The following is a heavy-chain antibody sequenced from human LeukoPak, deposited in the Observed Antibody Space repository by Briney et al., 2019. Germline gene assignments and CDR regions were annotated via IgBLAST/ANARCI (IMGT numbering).Heavy chain of an antibody. CDR3: AGETYYYDSSGYYY. V-gene: IGHV4-59*01. D-gene: IGHD3-22*01. CDR2: IYYSGST. CDR1: GGSISGFY. Sequence: SETLSLTCTVSGGSISGFYWSWIRQPPGKGLEWIGYIYYSGSTNYNPSLKSRVTMLVDTSKNQFSLKLSSVTAADTAVYYCAGETYYYDSSGYYYWGQGTLVTVSS. J-gene: IGHJ4*02.